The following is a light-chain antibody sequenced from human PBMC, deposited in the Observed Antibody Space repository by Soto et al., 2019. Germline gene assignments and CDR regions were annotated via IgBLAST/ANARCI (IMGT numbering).Light chain of an antibody. V-gene: IGLV3-21*02. CDR1: DIARKT. CDR3: QVWDISSDHHV. CDR2: DDD. J-gene: IGLJ1*01. Sequence: SELTPPASVSVAPGQTAMITCGGNDIARKTVHWYQQKPGQAPVLVVYDDDERPSGIPERFSGSNSGNTATLTISRVEAGDEDDYYCQVWDISSDHHVFGTGTKVTVL.